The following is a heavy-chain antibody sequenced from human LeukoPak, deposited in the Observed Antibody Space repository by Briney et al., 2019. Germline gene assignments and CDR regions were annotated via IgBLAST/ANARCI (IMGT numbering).Heavy chain of an antibody. CDR1: GFTFSSYS. CDR2: ISSSSSYI. Sequence: PGGSLRLSCAASGFTFSSYSMNWVRQAPGKGLEWVSSISSSSSYIYYADSVKGRFTISRDNAKNSLYLQMNSLRAEDTAVYYCARDKGGSSSGWYGVGWFDPWGRGTLVTVSS. D-gene: IGHD6-19*01. CDR3: ARDKGGSSSGWYGVGWFDP. V-gene: IGHV3-21*01. J-gene: IGHJ5*02.